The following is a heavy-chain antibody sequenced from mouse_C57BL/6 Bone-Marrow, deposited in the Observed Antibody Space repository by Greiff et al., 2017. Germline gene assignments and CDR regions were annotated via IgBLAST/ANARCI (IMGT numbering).Heavy chain of an antibody. J-gene: IGHJ3*01. CDR1: GYTFTSYW. Sequence: QVQLQPPGAELVKPGASVKMTCKASGYTFTSYWITWVKQRPGQGLEWIGDIYPGSGSTNDNEKFKSKATLTVDTASSTAYMQLSSLTSEDSAVYYCAREKENYDGWFAYWGQGTLVTVSA. V-gene: IGHV1-55*01. CDR3: AREKENYDGWFAY. CDR2: IYPGSGST. D-gene: IGHD2-4*01.